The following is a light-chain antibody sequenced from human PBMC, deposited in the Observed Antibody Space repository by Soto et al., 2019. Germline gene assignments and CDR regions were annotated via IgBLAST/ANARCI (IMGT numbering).Light chain of an antibody. CDR1: QSVGIK. Sequence: EIVMTQSPATLSVSPGERATLSCRASQSVGIKLAWYQQKPGQAPRILIHGASTRASGISARFSGSGSGTEFTLTITTLQSEDFAIYYCQQYHNWPPLTFGQGTRLDMK. CDR2: GAS. V-gene: IGKV3-15*01. J-gene: IGKJ5*01. CDR3: QQYHNWPPLT.